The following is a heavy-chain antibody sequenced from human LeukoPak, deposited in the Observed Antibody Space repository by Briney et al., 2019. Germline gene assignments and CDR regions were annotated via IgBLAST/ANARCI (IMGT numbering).Heavy chain of an antibody. J-gene: IGHJ4*02. V-gene: IGHV1-69*05. CDR1: GGTFSSYA. CDR3: ARATRGGDQPGFDY. D-gene: IGHD2-21*02. CDR2: IIPIFGTA. Sequence: SVKVSCKASGGTFSSYAISWVRQAPGQGLEWMGRIIPIFGTANYAQKFQGRVTITTDESTSTAYMELSSLRSEDTAVYYCARATRGGDQPGFDYWGQGTLVTVSS.